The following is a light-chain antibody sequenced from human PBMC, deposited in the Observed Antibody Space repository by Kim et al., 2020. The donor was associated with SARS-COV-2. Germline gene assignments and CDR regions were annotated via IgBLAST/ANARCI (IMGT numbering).Light chain of an antibody. CDR2: AAS. CDR3: QQSHIAPFT. CDR1: QSIVSY. Sequence: DIQMTQSPSSLSASVGDRVTITCRASQSIVSYLNWYQQKPGKAPNLLIYAASNLQSGVPSRFSGSGSGTDFTPTISSLQSEDFATYYCQQSHIAPFTFGQGTKLEI. V-gene: IGKV1-39*01. J-gene: IGKJ2*01.